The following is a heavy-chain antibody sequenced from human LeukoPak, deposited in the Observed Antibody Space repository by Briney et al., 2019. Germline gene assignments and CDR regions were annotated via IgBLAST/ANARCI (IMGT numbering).Heavy chain of an antibody. D-gene: IGHD6-6*01. Sequence: GGSLRLSCAASGFTFSSYAMSWVRQAPGKGLEWVSAISGSGGSTYYADSVKGRFTISRDNSKNTLYLQMNSLRAEDTAVYYCAKDYIAAQASPTLDYWGQGTLVTVSS. CDR1: GFTFSSYA. CDR3: AKDYIAAQASPTLDY. CDR2: ISGSGGST. J-gene: IGHJ4*02. V-gene: IGHV3-23*01.